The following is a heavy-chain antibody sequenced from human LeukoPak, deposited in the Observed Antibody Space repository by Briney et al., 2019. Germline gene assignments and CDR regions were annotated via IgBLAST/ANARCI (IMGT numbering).Heavy chain of an antibody. V-gene: IGHV4-39*01. CDR1: GGSISSPNYY. D-gene: IGHD5-24*01. J-gene: IGHJ4*02. CDR3: ASYEVEVTTIFQIDY. Sequence: SETLSLTCTVSGGSISSPNYYWGWIRQPPGKGLEWIGSIYYSGSTYYSPSLESRVTISVDRSKNQFSLKLNSVTAADTAVYYCASYEVEVTTIFQIDYWGQGTLVTVSS. CDR2: IYYSGST.